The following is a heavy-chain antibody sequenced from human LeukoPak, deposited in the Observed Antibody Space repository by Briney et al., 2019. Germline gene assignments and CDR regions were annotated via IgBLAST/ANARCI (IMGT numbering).Heavy chain of an antibody. CDR1: GGSISSSSYY. CDR2: IYYSGST. J-gene: IGHJ4*02. D-gene: IGHD4-11*01. Sequence: SPSETLSLXCTVSGGSISSSSYYWGWIRQPPGKGLEWIGSIYYSGSTYYNPSLKSRVTISVDTSKNQFSLKLSSVTAADTAVYYCARQPVTHFDYWGQGTLVTVSS. V-gene: IGHV4-39*01. CDR3: ARQPVTHFDY.